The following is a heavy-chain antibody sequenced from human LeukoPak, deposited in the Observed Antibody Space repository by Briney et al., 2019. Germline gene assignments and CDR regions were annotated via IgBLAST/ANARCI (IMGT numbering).Heavy chain of an antibody. J-gene: IGHJ6*02. D-gene: IGHD1-26*01. Sequence: PSETLSLTCTVSGGSISSYYWSWIRQPPGKGLEWIGCIYYSGSNNYNPSLKSRVTISVDTSKNQFSLKLSSVTAADTAVYYCTSGGLVGAAPAYYYGMDVWGQGTTVTVSS. V-gene: IGHV4-59*08. CDR3: TSGGLVGAAPAYYYGMDV. CDR2: IYYSGSN. CDR1: GGSISSYY.